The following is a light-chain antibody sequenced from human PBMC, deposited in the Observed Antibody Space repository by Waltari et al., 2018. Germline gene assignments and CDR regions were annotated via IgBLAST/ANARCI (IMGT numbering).Light chain of an antibody. CDR2: GAS. V-gene: IGKV3-20*01. Sequence: EIALTQSPGTLSLSVGERATVSCRASESVSWALAWYQQKPGQAPRLLIYGASTRATGIPDRFSGSGSGTDFSLTISRLEPDDFAVYYCQHYLRLPVTFGQGTTVEI. CDR1: ESVSWA. CDR3: QHYLRLPVT. J-gene: IGKJ1*01.